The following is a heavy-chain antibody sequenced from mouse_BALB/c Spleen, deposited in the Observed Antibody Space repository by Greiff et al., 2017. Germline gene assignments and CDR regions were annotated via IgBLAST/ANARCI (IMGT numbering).Heavy chain of an antibody. CDR1: GFSLTNSG. J-gene: IGHJ4*01. CDR2: IWGDGST. Sequence: QVQLKQSGPGLVQPSQSLSITCTVSGFSLTNSGVHWVRQSPGKGLEWLGVIWGDGSTNYNSAFKSRLSISKDNSKSQVFLKMNSLQTDDTARYYCAKPGDGYYYAMDYWGQGTSVTVSS. V-gene: IGHV2-6-6*01. D-gene: IGHD2-3*01. CDR3: AKPGDGYYYAMDY.